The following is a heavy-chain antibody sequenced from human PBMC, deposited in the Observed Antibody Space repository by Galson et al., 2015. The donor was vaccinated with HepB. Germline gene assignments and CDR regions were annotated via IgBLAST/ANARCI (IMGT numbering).Heavy chain of an antibody. CDR2: MNPNSGNT. CDR1: GYTFTSYD. Sequence: SVKVSCKASGYTFTSYDINWVRQATGQGLEWMGWMNPNSGNTGYAQKFQGRVTMTRNTSISTAYMELSSLRSEDTAVYYCARGLMPLWGVVVPAANYYYYYMDVWGKGTTVTVSS. D-gene: IGHD2-2*01. V-gene: IGHV1-8*01. CDR3: ARGLMPLWGVVVPAANYYYYYMDV. J-gene: IGHJ6*03.